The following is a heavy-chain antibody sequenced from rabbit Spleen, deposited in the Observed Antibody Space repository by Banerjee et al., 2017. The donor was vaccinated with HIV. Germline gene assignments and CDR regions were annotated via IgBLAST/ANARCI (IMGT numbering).Heavy chain of an antibody. J-gene: IGHJ4*01. D-gene: IGHD1-1*01. CDR1: GFSFSTSYW. CDR2: PDGGSSDHT. CDR3: ARDLVAVIGWNFNL. Sequence: QSLEESGGDLVKPGASLTLTCTASGFSFSTSYWICWVRQAPGKGLEWIACPDGGSSDHTYYASWAKGRFTFSKTSSTTVTLQVTSLTAADTATYFCARDLVAVIGWNFNLWGPGTLVTVS. V-gene: IGHV1S40*01.